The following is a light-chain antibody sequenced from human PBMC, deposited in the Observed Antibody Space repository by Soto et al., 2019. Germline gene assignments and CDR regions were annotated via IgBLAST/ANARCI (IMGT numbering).Light chain of an antibody. V-gene: IGLV2-14*01. J-gene: IGLJ1*01. CDR3: NSYTSSNTYV. CDR2: EVS. CDR1: SSDVGAHNF. Sequence: QSVLTQPASVSGPPGQAITISCSGSSSDVGAHNFVSWYQHHPGKAPKLMIYEVSNRPSGVSNRFSGSKSGNTASLTISGLQAEDEADYYCNSYTSSNTYVFGSGSKVTV.